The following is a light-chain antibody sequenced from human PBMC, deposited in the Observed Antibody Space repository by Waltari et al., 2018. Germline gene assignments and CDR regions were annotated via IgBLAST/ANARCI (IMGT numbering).Light chain of an antibody. V-gene: IGKV3-20*01. CDR2: GAS. J-gene: IGKJ1*01. CDR1: QSVSSNY. Sequence: IVLTQSPGTLSLSPGERATLSCKASQSVSSNYLAWYQQKPGQAPRLLIYGASSRATGIPDRFSGSGSGTDFTLTISRLGPEDFAVYYCQQYGSSPRTFGQGTKVEIK. CDR3: QQYGSSPRT.